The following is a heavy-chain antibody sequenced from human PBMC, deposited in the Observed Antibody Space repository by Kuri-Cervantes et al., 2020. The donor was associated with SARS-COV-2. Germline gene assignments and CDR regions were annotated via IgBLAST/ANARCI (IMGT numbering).Heavy chain of an antibody. V-gene: IGHV3-66*02. J-gene: IGHJ4*02. CDR3: AREEVLNFDY. CDR1: GFTVSSSY. D-gene: IGHD3-10*01. CDR2: IYSGGST. Sequence: GGSLRLSCAASGFTVSSSYMSWVRQAPGKGLEWVSVIYSGGSTYYADSVKGRFTISRDNSKNTLYLQMNSLRAEDTAVYYCAREEVLNFDYWGQGTLVTVSS.